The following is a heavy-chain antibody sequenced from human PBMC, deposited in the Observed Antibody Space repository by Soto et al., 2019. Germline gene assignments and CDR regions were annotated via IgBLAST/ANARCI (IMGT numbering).Heavy chain of an antibody. CDR2: IIPVFDKA. V-gene: IGHV1-69*01. CDR3: ARLRRDWGDAFDL. J-gene: IGHJ3*01. CDR1: GGSFGSSA. D-gene: IGHD3-16*01. Sequence: QVQLVQSGADVKKPGSSVKVSCKTSGGSFGSSAISWVRQAPAQGLEWMGEIIPVFDKANYAQTFQDRLTITADESTGTVFMQLSSLGSDDTAVYFCARLRRDWGDAFDLWGQGTFVTVSS.